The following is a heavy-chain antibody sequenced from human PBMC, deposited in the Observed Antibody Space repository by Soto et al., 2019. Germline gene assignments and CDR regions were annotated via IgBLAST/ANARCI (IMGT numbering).Heavy chain of an antibody. CDR1: GGSISSSSYY. J-gene: IGHJ2*01. CDR2: IYYSGST. V-gene: IGHV4-39*01. D-gene: IGHD5-12*01. Sequence: QLQLQESGPGLVKPSETLSLTCTVSGGSISSSSYYWGWIRQPPGKGLEWIGSIYYSGSTYYNPSLKSLVTISVDTSKIQFSLKLSSVTAADTAVYYCARHSNSGVATPRLGYFDLWGRGTLVTVSS. CDR3: ARHSNSGVATPRLGYFDL.